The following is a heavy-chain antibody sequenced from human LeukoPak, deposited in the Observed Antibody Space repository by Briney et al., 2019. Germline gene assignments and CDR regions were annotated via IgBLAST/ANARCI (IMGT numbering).Heavy chain of an antibody. CDR1: GYTFTSYG. Sequence: GASVKVSCKPSGYTFTSYGISWVRQAPGRGLEWMGWISAYNGNTNYAQKLQGRVTMTTDTSTSTAYMELRSLRSDDTAVYYCARTLLRITIFGVVIVSWFDPWGQGTLVTVSS. CDR3: ARTLLRITIFGVVIVSWFDP. V-gene: IGHV1-18*01. D-gene: IGHD3-3*01. J-gene: IGHJ5*02. CDR2: ISAYNGNT.